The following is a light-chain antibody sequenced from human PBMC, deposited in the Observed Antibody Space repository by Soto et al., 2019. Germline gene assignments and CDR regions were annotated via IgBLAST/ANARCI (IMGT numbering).Light chain of an antibody. J-gene: IGLJ1*01. CDR3: SSYTTASQYV. CDR1: SSDIGAYNY. Sequence: QSVLTQPASVSGSPGQSITISCTGTSSDIGAYNYVSWFQHHPGKAPKLIIHDVSNRPSGVSGRFSGSKSGNTASLTISGLQAEDEADYHCSSYTTASQYVFGTGTKLTVL. V-gene: IGLV2-14*01. CDR2: DVS.